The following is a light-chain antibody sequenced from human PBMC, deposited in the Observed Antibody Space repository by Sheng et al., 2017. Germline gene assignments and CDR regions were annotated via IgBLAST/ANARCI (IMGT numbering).Light chain of an antibody. V-gene: IGKV3-15*01. Sequence: EIVMTQSPATLSVSPGERATLSCRASQSVSRNLAWYQQKPGQAPRLLIYVASTRATGIPARFSGSGSGXEFTLTISSLQSEDFAVYYCQQYNNWPRTFGPGTKVEIK. CDR1: QSVSRN. CDR2: VAS. J-gene: IGKJ1*01. CDR3: QQYNNWPRT.